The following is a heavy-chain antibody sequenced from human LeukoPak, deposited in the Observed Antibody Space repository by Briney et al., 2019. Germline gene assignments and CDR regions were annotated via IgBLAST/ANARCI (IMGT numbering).Heavy chain of an antibody. D-gene: IGHD6-13*01. CDR2: ISGSGGST. CDR1: GFTFSSYA. CDR3: AKHDGYSSSWYYFDY. J-gene: IGHJ4*02. V-gene: IGHV3-23*01. Sequence: PGGSLRLSCAASGFTFSSYAMSWVRQAPGKGLEWVSAISGSGGSTYYADSVKGRFTISRDNSKNTLYLQMNSLRAEDTAVYYCAKHDGYSSSWYYFDYWGQGTLVTVSS.